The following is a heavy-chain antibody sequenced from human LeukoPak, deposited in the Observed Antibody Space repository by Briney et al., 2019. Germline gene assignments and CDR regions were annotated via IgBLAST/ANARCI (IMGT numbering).Heavy chain of an antibody. D-gene: IGHD4-17*01. CDR3: AKDPTVTTRDWYFDL. V-gene: IGHV3-53*01. CDR1: GFTVSSNY. J-gene: IGHJ2*01. Sequence: GGSLRLSCAASGFTVSSNYMSWVRQAPGKGLEWVSVIYSGGSTYYADSVKGRFTISRDNSKNTLYLQMNSLRAEDTAVYYCAKDPTVTTRDWYFDLWGRGTLVTVSS. CDR2: IYSGGST.